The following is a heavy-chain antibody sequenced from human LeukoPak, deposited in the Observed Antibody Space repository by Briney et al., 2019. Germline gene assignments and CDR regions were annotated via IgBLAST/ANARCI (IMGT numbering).Heavy chain of an antibody. V-gene: IGHV1-46*01. J-gene: IGHJ4*02. CDR2: IKPSGGST. CDR3: ARTPETFPGFDY. CDR1: GYTFTSDY. D-gene: IGHD1-14*01. Sequence: ASVKVSCKASGYTFTSDYMHWVRQAPGQGIEWMGIIKPSGGSTMYAQKFQGRVTMTRETSTRTVYMEVSRVRSEHTAVYYCARTPETFPGFDYWGQGTLVTVSS.